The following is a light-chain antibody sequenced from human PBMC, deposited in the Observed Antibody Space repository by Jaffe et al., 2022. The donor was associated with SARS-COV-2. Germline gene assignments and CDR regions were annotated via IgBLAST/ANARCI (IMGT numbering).Light chain of an antibody. CDR2: AAS. Sequence: AIQMTQFPSSLSASVGDRVTITCRASQGIRNDLGWYQHKPGKAPKLLIYAASSLQSGVPSRFSGSGSGTDFTLTISSLQAEDSATYYCLQDYNSPRTFGQGTRVEIK. CDR3: LQDYNSPRT. J-gene: IGKJ1*01. V-gene: IGKV1-6*01. CDR1: QGIRND.